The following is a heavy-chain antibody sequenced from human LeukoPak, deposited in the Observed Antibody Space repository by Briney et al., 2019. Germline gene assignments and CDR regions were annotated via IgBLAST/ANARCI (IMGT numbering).Heavy chain of an antibody. V-gene: IGHV3-7*01. D-gene: IGHD3-9*01. CDR2: IKEDGSEK. CDR3: ARDSSSCTYFDFRGDAYDV. Sequence: GGSLRLSCAASGFTFSSHWMTWVRQAPGKRLEWVANIKEDGSEKYHVDSVKGRFTISRDNSKNSLFLQMNSLRAEDTAVYYCARDSSSCTYFDFRGDAYDVWGQGTMVTVSS. CDR1: GFTFSSHW. J-gene: IGHJ3*01.